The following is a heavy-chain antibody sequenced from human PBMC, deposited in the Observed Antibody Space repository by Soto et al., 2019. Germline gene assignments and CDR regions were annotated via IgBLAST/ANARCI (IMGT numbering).Heavy chain of an antibody. D-gene: IGHD1-26*01. CDR1: GGTFSSYT. V-gene: IGHV1-69*02. J-gene: IGHJ5*01. Sequence: QVQLVQSGAEVKKPGSSVKVSCKASGGTFSSYTISWVRQAPGQGLEWMGRIIPILGIANYAQKFQGRVTITADKSTSTAYMEVSSVRPEDTAVYYCARGAELWFAFWGQGTLVTVSA. CDR3: ARGAELWFAF. CDR2: IIPILGIA.